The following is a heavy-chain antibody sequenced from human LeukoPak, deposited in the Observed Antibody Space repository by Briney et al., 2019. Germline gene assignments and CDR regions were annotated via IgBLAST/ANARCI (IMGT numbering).Heavy chain of an antibody. Sequence: SETLSLTCTVSGGSISSSSYYWVWIRQPPGKGLEWIGSIYYSGSTYYNPSLKSRVTISVDTSKNQFSLKLSSVTAADTAVYYCARHERDCSGGSCYSNWFDPWGQGTLVTVSS. V-gene: IGHV4-39*01. D-gene: IGHD2-15*01. CDR2: IYYSGST. CDR3: ARHERDCSGGSCYSNWFDP. CDR1: GGSISSSSYY. J-gene: IGHJ5*02.